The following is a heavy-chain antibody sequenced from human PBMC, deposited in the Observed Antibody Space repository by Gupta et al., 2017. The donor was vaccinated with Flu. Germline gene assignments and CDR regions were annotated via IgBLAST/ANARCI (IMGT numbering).Heavy chain of an antibody. CDR1: GFTFSSYG. CDR2: IWYDGSNK. J-gene: IGHJ6*02. V-gene: IGHV3-33*01. D-gene: IGHD6-13*01. CDR3: ARDRQQHGVGYYGMDV. Sequence: QVQLVESGGGVVQPGRSLRLSCAASGFTFSSYGMHWVRQAPGKGLEWVAVIWYDGSNKYYADSVKGRFTISRDNSKNTLYLQMNSLRAEDTAVYYCARDRQQHGVGYYGMDVWSQGTTVTVSS.